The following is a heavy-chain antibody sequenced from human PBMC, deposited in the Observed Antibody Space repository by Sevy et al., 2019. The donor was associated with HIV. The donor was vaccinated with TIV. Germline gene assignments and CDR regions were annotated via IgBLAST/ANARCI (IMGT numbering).Heavy chain of an antibody. CDR3: ARDLTIFGVIPDY. D-gene: IGHD3-3*01. V-gene: IGHV1-46*02. CDR2: INPSGGST. CDR1: GYTFNNYY. Sequence: ASVKVSCKASGYTFNNYYMHWVRQAPGQGLEWMGIINPSGGSTSYAQTFQGRVTMTRDTSTSIVYMELSSLTSEDTAVYYCARDLTIFGVIPDYWGQGTLVTVSS. J-gene: IGHJ4*02.